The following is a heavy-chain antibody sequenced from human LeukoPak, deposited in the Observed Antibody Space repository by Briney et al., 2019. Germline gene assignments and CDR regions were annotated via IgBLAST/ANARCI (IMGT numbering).Heavy chain of an antibody. CDR3: ARLGKLYYYGSGSYYSWFDP. CDR1: GYGFTSYW. J-gene: IGHJ5*02. Sequence: GESLKISCKGSGYGFTSYWIGWVRQMPGKGLEWMGIIYPGDSDTRYSPSFQGQVTISADKSISTAYLQWSSLKASDTAMYYCARLGKLYYYGSGSYYSWFDPWGQGTLVTVSS. D-gene: IGHD3-10*01. V-gene: IGHV5-51*01. CDR2: IYPGDSDT.